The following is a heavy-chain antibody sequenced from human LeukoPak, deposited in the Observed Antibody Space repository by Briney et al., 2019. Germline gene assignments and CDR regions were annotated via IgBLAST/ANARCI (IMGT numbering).Heavy chain of an antibody. V-gene: IGHV4-38-2*01. J-gene: IGHJ4*02. CDR3: ASGGALEY. Sequence: PSETLSLTCAVSGYSISSGYYWGWIRQPPGKGLEWIGSIYHSGSTYYNPSLKSRVTISVDTSKNQFSLKLSSVTAADTAVYYCASGGALEYWGQGTLVTVSS. CDR2: IYHSGST. CDR1: GYSISSGYY. D-gene: IGHD3-10*01.